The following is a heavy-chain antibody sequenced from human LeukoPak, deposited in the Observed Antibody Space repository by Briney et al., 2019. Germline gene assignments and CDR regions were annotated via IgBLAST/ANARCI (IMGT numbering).Heavy chain of an antibody. J-gene: IGHJ4*02. CDR1: GFTFSSYA. D-gene: IGHD3-22*01. V-gene: IGHV3-23*01. CDR3: AEDPNYYDSSGLTYYFDY. CDR2: ISGSGGSI. Sequence: GGSLRLSCAASGFTFSSYAMSWVRQAPGKGLEWVSAISGSGGSIYYADSVKGRFTISRDNSKNTLYLQMNSLRAEDTAVYYCAEDPNYYDSSGLTYYFDYWGQGTLVTVSS.